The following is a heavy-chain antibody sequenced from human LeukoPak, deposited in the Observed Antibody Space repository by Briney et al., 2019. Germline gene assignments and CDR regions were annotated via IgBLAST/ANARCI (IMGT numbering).Heavy chain of an antibody. Sequence: GGSLRLSCVGSGFSFRSHWVNWVRQSPGKGLEWVANIKPDGSDKYYVDSARGRFTVSRDNAKNSAFLQMNSLRAEDTAIYYCATISAQIFDIWGQGTLVSVSS. J-gene: IGHJ3*02. CDR3: ATISAQIFDI. CDR1: GFSFRSHW. D-gene: IGHD5-24*01. CDR2: IKPDGSDK. V-gene: IGHV3-7*01.